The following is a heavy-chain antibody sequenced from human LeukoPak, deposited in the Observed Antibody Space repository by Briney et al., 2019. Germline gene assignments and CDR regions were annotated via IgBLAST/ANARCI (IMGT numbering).Heavy chain of an antibody. CDR1: GYCFTTYW. D-gene: IGHD3-3*01. CDR2: IYPGDSDT. V-gene: IGHV5-51*01. Sequence: GESLKISCKGSGYCFTTYWIGWVRQLPGKGLEWMGIIYPGDSDTRYSPSFHGQVTISADKSISTAYLQWSSLKASDTAVYYCARVRSDYYTSLDYWGQGTLVTVSS. J-gene: IGHJ4*02. CDR3: ARVRSDYYTSLDY.